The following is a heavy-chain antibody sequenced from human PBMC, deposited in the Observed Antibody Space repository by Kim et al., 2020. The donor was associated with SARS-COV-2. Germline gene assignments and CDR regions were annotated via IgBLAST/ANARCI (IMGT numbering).Heavy chain of an antibody. CDR3: ALLPNLEMATIPFDY. CDR1: GFTFSSYG. CDR2: ISYDGSNK. D-gene: IGHD3-22*01. J-gene: IGHJ4*02. Sequence: GGSLRLSCAASGFTFSSYGMHWVRQAPGKGLEWVAVISYDGSNKYYADSVKGRFTISRDNSKNTLYLQMNSLRAEDTAVYYCALLPNLEMATIPFDYWGQGTLVTVSS. V-gene: IGHV3-30*03.